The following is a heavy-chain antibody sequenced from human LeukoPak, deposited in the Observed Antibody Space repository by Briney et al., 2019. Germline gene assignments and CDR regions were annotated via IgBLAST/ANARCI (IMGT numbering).Heavy chain of an antibody. D-gene: IGHD2-2*01. CDR1: GFTLSSYS. CDR3: ARLPAYCSSTICYYDY. V-gene: IGHV3-21*01. Sequence: GGSLRHSRAPSGFTLSSYSMNWVRPAPRGGGAWVSSICSSRSYIHYVHSAKDAFTLSRDNAKKSLFLQMNTLRAQNTAVYFSARLPAYCSSTICYYDYSTQGTLLSVSS. J-gene: IGHJ4*02. CDR2: ICSSRSYI.